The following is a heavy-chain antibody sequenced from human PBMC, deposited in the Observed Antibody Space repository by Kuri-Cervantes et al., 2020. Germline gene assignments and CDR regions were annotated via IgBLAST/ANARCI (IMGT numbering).Heavy chain of an antibody. CDR3: AKDIGAAGHHGNDY. V-gene: IGHV3-30-3*01. CDR1: GFTFSSYA. CDR2: ISYDGSNK. D-gene: IGHD6-13*01. J-gene: IGHJ4*02. Sequence: GGSLRLSCAASGFTFSSYAMHWVRQAPGKGLEWVAVISYDGSNKYYADSVKGRFTISRDNAKDSLYLQMNGLRAEDTALYYCAKDIGAAGHHGNDYWGQGTLVTVSS.